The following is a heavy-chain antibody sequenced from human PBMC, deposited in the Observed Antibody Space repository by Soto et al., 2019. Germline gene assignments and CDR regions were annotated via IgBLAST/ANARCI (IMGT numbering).Heavy chain of an antibody. Sequence: QVQLVQSGAEVKKPGASVKVSCKASGYTFTGYYMHWVRQAPGQGLEWMGWINPNSGGTNYAQKFQSRVTMTRDTSISTAYMELSRLRSDDTAVYYCARDFPDCSSTSCYDRGDYWGQGTLVTVSS. J-gene: IGHJ4*02. CDR1: GYTFTGYY. V-gene: IGHV1-2*02. CDR2: INPNSGGT. D-gene: IGHD2-2*01. CDR3: ARDFPDCSSTSCYDRGDY.